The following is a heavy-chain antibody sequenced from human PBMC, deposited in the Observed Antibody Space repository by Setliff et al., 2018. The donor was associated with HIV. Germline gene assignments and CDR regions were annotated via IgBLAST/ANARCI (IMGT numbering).Heavy chain of an antibody. J-gene: IGHJ6*03. D-gene: IGHD1-26*01. CDR2: LYYSGST. Sequence: PSETLSLTCTVSGDSISSSSYYWGWIRQSPGKGLEWIGSLYYSGSTYYNPSLKSRVTLLIDTSKNQFSLRLRSVTAADAAVYYCTRDKGGTYDGMYYYYYMDVWGKGTTVTVSS. CDR1: GDSISSSSYY. V-gene: IGHV4-39*07. CDR3: TRDKGGTYDGMYYYYYMDV.